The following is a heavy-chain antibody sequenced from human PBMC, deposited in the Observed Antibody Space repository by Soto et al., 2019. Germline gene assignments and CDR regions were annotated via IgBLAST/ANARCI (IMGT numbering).Heavy chain of an antibody. Sequence: PSETLSLTCTVSGGSISSSSYYWGWIRQPPGKGLEWIGSIYYSGSTYYNPSLKSRVTISVDTSKNQFSLKLSSVTAADTAVYYCARIAYDFGSGPIDYCGQGTMVTVYS. D-gene: IGHD3-3*01. CDR2: IYYSGST. J-gene: IGHJ4*02. V-gene: IGHV4-39*01. CDR3: ARIAYDFGSGPIDY. CDR1: GGSISSSSYY.